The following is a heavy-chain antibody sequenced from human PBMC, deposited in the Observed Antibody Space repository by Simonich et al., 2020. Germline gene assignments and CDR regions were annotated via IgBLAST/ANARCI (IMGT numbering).Heavy chain of an antibody. CDR2: ISYYGRNK. CDR3: ARELSKNGEAAAGYYFDY. D-gene: IGHD6-13*01. V-gene: IGHV3-30*07. CDR1: GFTFSSYA. J-gene: IGHJ4*02. Sequence: QVQLVESGGGVVQPGRSLRLSCAASGFTFSSYAMHWVRQAPGKGPELVANISYYGRNKDYADTGKGRFTISRDNSNNTLYLQMNSLRAEDTAVYYCARELSKNGEAAAGYYFDYWGQGTLVTVSS.